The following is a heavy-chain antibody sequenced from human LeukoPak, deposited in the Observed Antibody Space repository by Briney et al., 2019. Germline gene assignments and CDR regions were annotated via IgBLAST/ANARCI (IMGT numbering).Heavy chain of an antibody. J-gene: IGHJ4*02. CDR3: ARQGDSSGYSFDY. D-gene: IGHD3-22*01. CDR1: GGSISIYY. Sequence: SETLSLTCTVSGGSISIYYWSWIRQPPGKGLEWIGYIYYSGSTNYNPSLKSRVTISVDTSKNQFSLKLSSVTAADTAVYYCARQGDSSGYSFDYWGQGTLVTVSS. V-gene: IGHV4-59*08. CDR2: IYYSGST.